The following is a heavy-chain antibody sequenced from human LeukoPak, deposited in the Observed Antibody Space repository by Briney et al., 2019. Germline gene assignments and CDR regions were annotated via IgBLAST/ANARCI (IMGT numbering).Heavy chain of an antibody. CDR1: GYSISSGYY. CDR2: IYHSGST. V-gene: IGHV4-38-2*02. CDR3: ARVKRKYQLLKPLHETPSHYFDY. J-gene: IGHJ4*02. Sequence: SETLSLTCTVSGYSISSGYYWGWIRPPPGKGLEWIGSIYHSGSTYYNASLKSRVTISGDTSKNQFSLKLSSVTAADTAMYYCARVKRKYQLLKPLHETPSHYFDYWGQGTLVTVSS. D-gene: IGHD2-2*01.